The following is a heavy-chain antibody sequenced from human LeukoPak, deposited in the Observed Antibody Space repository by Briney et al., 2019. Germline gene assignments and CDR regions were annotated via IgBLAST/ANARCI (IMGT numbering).Heavy chain of an antibody. J-gene: IGHJ4*02. Sequence: ASVKVSCKASGYTFTGYYMHWVRQAPGQGLEWMGWINPNSGGTNYAQKFQGRVTMTRDTSISTAYMELSRLRSDDTAVYYCARDSPKDGRSKILDYWGQGTLVTVSS. CDR1: GYTFTGYY. CDR2: INPNSGGT. D-gene: IGHD1-26*01. V-gene: IGHV1-2*02. CDR3: ARDSPKDGRSKILDY.